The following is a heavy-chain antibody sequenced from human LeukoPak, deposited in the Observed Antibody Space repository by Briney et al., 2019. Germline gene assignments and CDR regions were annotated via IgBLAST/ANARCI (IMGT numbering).Heavy chain of an antibody. V-gene: IGHV3-30-3*01. D-gene: IGHD5-24*01. CDR2: ISYDGSNK. CDR1: GFTFSSYA. CDR3: ARDSERGYNYDYYYYGMDV. Sequence: GGSLRLSCAASGFTFSSYAMHWVRQAPGKGLEWVAVISYDGSNKYYADSVKGRFTVSRDNSKNTLYLQMNSLRAEDTAVYYCARDSERGYNYDYYYYGMDVWGQGTTVTVSS. J-gene: IGHJ6*02.